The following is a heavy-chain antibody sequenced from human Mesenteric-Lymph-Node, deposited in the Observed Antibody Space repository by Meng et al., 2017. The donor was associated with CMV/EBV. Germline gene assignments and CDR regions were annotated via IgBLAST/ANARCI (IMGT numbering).Heavy chain of an antibody. Sequence: ASVKVSCKASGHTFTSYYMHWVRQAPGQGLEWMGIINPSGGSTSYAQKFQGRVTMTRDTSTSTAYMELRSLRSDDTAVYYCAREKVIEYQLLSDYYYYGMDVWGQGTTVTVSS. D-gene: IGHD2-2*01. CDR2: INPSGGST. V-gene: IGHV1-46*01. CDR3: AREKVIEYQLLSDYYYYGMDV. CDR1: GHTFTSYY. J-gene: IGHJ6*02.